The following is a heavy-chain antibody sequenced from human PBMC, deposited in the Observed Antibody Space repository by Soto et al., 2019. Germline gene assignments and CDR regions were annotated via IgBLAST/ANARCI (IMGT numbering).Heavy chain of an antibody. CDR1: GDTFKRYG. D-gene: IGHD2-21*02. J-gene: IGHJ5*02. Sequence: ASEKVSCKASGDTFKRYGINCVRQAPGQGLEWVGWIDNQNGETKYAQALQGRVSLTTDTSTNTAYLELKNLKSDDTAIYYCTRVVVIAPPALPTVDLWGKASLVTVS. CDR2: IDNQNGET. V-gene: IGHV1-18*04. CDR3: TRVVVIAPPALPTVDL.